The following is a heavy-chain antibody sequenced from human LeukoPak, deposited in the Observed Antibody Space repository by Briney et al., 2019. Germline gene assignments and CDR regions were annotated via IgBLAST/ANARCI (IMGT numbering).Heavy chain of an antibody. CDR2: ISSGSSAR. J-gene: IGHJ4*02. Sequence: PGGSLRLSCAASGFTFSSHSMNWVRQTPGKGLEWVSYISSGSSARYYADSVKGRFTISRDDARNSLYLQMNSLRDEDTAVYYCASSGSYRFDYWGQGTLVTVSS. CDR3: ASSGSYRFDY. V-gene: IGHV3-48*02. D-gene: IGHD1-26*01. CDR1: GFTFSSHS.